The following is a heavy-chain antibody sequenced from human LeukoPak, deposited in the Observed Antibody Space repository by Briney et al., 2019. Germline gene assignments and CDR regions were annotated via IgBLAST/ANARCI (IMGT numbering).Heavy chain of an antibody. CDR1: GGTFSSYA. D-gene: IGHD6-19*01. J-gene: IGHJ4*02. Sequence: ASVKVSCKASGGTFSSYAISWVRQAPGQGLEWMGRIIPILGIANYAQKFQGRVTITADKSTSTAYMELSSLRSEDTAVYYCARDHMRQWLSYYFDYWGQGTLVTVSS. CDR3: ARDHMRQWLSYYFDY. V-gene: IGHV1-69*04. CDR2: IIPILGIA.